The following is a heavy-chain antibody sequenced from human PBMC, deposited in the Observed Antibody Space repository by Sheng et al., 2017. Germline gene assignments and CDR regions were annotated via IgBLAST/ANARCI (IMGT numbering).Heavy chain of an antibody. CDR1: GYSISSGYY. CDR3: ARLGGSNSWTDY. Sequence: QVQLQESGPGLVKPSETLSLTCSVSGYSISSGYYWGWIRQPPGKGLEWIGSMYHSGRTHYNPSLRGRLTISLDTSKNQFSLKLSSVTAADTAVYYCARLGGSNSWTDYWGQGNAGHRLL. V-gene: IGHV4-38-2*02. J-gene: IGHJ4*02. CDR2: MYHSGRT. D-gene: IGHD6-13*01.